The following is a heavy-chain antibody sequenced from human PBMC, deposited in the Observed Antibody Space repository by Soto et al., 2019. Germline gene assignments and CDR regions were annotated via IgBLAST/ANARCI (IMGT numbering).Heavy chain of an antibody. CDR3: ARLTRTTVHGTGTDY. CDR1: GVSIGDSDYF. J-gene: IGHJ4*02. D-gene: IGHD1-1*01. CDR2: INSGGRT. Sequence: QLQLQESGPGLLKPSETLTLTCTVSGVSIGDSDYFWGWIRQPPGKGLEWIASINSGGRTFYHPSLKTRVAISVDSFKIQFSLMLTSMTAGDTAIYYCARLTRTTVHGTGTDYWGQGTLVTVSS. V-gene: IGHV4-39*01.